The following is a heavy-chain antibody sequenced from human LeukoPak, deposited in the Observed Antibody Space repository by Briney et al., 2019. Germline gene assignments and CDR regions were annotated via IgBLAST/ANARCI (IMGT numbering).Heavy chain of an antibody. CDR3: ARVPNTGELLRLDY. J-gene: IGHJ4*02. V-gene: IGHV4-59*01. CDR1: GGSISSYY. CDR2: IYYSGST. Sequence: SETLSLTCTVSGGSISSYYWSWIRQPPGKGLEWIGYIYYSGSTNYNPSLKSRVTISVDTSKNQFSLKLSSVTAADTAVYYCARVPNTGELLRLDYWGQGTLVTVSS. D-gene: IGHD1-26*01.